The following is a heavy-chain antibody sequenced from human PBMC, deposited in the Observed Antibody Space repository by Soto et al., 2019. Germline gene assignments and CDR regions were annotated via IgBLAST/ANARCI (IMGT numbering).Heavy chain of an antibody. J-gene: IGHJ4*02. CDR1: GFTFSSYA. CDR2: ISGSGGST. Sequence: GGSLRLSCAASGFTFSSYAMSWVRQAPGKGLEWVSAISGSGGSTYYADSVKGRFTISRDNSKNTLYLQMNSLRAEDTAVYYCAKGLYCSGGSCYSKGYFDDWGQGTLVTVSS. D-gene: IGHD2-15*01. V-gene: IGHV3-23*01. CDR3: AKGLYCSGGSCYSKGYFDD.